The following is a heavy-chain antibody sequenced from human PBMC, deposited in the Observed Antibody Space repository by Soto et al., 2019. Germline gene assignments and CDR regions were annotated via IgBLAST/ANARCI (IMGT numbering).Heavy chain of an antibody. V-gene: IGHV4-34*01. J-gene: IGHJ4*02. CDR1: GGSFSGYY. CDR3: ARATRLSIAVGNFDY. D-gene: IGHD6-19*01. CDR2: INHSGST. Sequence: QVQLQQWGAGLLKPSETLSLTCAVYGGSFSGYYWSWIRQPPGKGLEWIGEINHSGSTNYNPSLKSRVTISVDTSKNQFSLKLSSVTAADTAVYYCARATRLSIAVGNFDYWGQGTLVTVSS.